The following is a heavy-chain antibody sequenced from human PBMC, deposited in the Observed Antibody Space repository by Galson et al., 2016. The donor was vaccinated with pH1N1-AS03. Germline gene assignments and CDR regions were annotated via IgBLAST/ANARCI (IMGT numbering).Heavy chain of an antibody. CDR3: AKDQDAVADRLGYFFDD. CDR1: GFTFSSYA. J-gene: IGHJ4*02. Sequence: SLRLSCAASGFTFSSYAMRWVRQAPGKGLEWVASIIGAGGVTYYTGPVQGRFAVSRDTSANTVYLQLDRLRAEDTAVYYCAKDQDAVADRLGYFFDDLGQGTLVTVSS. D-gene: IGHD6-19*01. V-gene: IGHV3-23*01. CDR2: IIGAGGVT.